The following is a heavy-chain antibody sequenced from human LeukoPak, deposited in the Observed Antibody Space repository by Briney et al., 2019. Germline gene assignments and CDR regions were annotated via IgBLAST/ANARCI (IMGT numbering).Heavy chain of an antibody. J-gene: IGHJ4*02. D-gene: IGHD2-15*01. Sequence: GGSLRLSCAASGFTFSSYAMSWVRQAPGKGLEWVSAIGGSDGYRTYYADTVKGRFTISRDNSMNTLFLQLNSLRAGDTAVYYCAKDAGVVLSTQFDFWGQGTLVTVSS. CDR1: GFTFSSYA. CDR3: AKDAGVVLSTQFDF. CDR2: IGGSDGYRT. V-gene: IGHV3-23*01.